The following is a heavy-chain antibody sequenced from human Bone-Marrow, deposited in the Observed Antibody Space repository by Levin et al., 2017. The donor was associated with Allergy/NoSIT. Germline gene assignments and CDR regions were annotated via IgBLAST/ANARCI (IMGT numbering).Heavy chain of an antibody. V-gene: IGHV3-7*01. CDR3: AREPYEVQGTNYYGAFDL. CDR2: IKYDGGEK. D-gene: IGHD2-8*01. Sequence: PGGSLRLSCAASGFTSSNYWMGWVRQAPGKGLEWVASIKYDGGEKYYVDSVKGRFTISRDNAKNSVYLQMNSLRADDTAVYYCAREPYEVQGTNYYGAFDLWGQGTMVTVSS. J-gene: IGHJ3*01. CDR1: GFTSSNYW.